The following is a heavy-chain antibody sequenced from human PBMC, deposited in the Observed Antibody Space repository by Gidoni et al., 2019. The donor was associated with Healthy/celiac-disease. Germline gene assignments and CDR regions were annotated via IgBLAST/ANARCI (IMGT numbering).Heavy chain of an antibody. V-gene: IGHV2-5*02. CDR3: AHRRSYGDFDY. J-gene: IGHJ4*02. Sequence: QITLKESGPTLVKPTQTLTLTCTFSGFSLSTSGLGVGWIRQPPGKALEWLALIYWDDDKRYSPSLRSRLTITKDTSKNQVVLTMTNMDPVDTATYYCAHRRSYGDFDYWGQGTLVTVSS. CDR1: GFSLSTSGLG. D-gene: IGHD5-18*01. CDR2: IYWDDDK.